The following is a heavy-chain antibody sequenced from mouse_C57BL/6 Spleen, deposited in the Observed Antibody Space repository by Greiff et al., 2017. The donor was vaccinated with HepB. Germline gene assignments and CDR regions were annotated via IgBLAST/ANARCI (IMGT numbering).Heavy chain of an antibody. V-gene: IGHV1-15*01. J-gene: IGHJ2*01. CDR1: GYTFTDYE. CDR2: IDPETGGT. CDR3: TRSDYYGSSAYYFDY. Sequence: VQLQQSGAELVRPGASVTLSCKASGYTFTDYEMHWVKQTPVHGLEWIGAIDPETGGTAYNQKFKGKAILTADESSSTAYMELRSLTSEDSAVYYCTRSDYYGSSAYYFDYWGQGTTLTVSS. D-gene: IGHD1-1*01.